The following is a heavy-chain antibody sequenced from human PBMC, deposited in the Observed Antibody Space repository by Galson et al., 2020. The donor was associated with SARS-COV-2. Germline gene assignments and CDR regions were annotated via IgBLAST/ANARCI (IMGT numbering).Heavy chain of an antibody. V-gene: IGHV1-18*01. CDR3: ASSGRGTYRYFDL. CDR1: GYSFNRYS. J-gene: IGHJ2*01. D-gene: IGHD3-10*01. CDR2: ISGSNGNT. Sequence: ASVKVSCTASGYSFNRYSISWVRQAPGQGLEWIGWISGSNGNTNYVQKLQVRVTMTTDTSTSTAFLELRSLRYDDTAIYYCASSGRGTYRYFDLWGRGTLVTVSS.